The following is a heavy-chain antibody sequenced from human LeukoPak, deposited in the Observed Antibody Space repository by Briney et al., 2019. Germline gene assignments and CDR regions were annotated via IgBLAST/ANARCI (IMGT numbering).Heavy chain of an antibody. Sequence: GGSLRLSCAASGFTFSSYSMNWVRQAPGKGREWVSSISSSSSYIYYADSVKGRFTISRDNAKNSLYLQMNSLRAEDTAVYYCARDTGAPATDYWGQGTLVTVSS. CDR3: ARDTGAPATDY. CDR2: ISSSSSYI. CDR1: GFTFSSYS. V-gene: IGHV3-21*01. D-gene: IGHD1-26*01. J-gene: IGHJ4*02.